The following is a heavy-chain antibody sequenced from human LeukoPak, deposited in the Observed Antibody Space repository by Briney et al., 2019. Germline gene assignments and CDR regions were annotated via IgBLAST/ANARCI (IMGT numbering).Heavy chain of an antibody. CDR1: GYTFTGYY. CDR2: MNPNSGNT. Sequence: GASVKVSCEASGYTFTGYYMHWVRQAPGQGLEWMGWMNPNSGNTGYAQKFQGRVTMTRNTSISTAYMELSSLRSEDTAVYYCARGFYYGSGSYYMDVWGKGTTVTISS. D-gene: IGHD3-10*01. V-gene: IGHV1-8*02. CDR3: ARGFYYGSGSYYMDV. J-gene: IGHJ6*03.